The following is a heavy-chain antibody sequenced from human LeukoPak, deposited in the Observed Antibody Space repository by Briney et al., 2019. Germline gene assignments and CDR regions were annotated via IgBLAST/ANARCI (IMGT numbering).Heavy chain of an antibody. J-gene: IGHJ4*02. CDR1: GFTFSDYA. Sequence: PGGSLRLSCAASGFTFSDYAMHWVRQAPGKGLEWVALISYDGTNKYYAESVRGRFTISRDNSRSTLYLYMNSLTGADTSVYYCALTTIGVVYYFDHWGQGTLVTVSS. CDR2: ISYDGTNK. V-gene: IGHV3-30*04. D-gene: IGHD1/OR15-1a*01. CDR3: ALTTIGVVYYFDH.